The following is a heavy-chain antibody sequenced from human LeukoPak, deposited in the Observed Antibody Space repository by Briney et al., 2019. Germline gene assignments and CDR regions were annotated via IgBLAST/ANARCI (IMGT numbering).Heavy chain of an antibody. V-gene: IGHV3-23*01. J-gene: IGHJ4*02. CDR2: ISGSGGST. CDR1: GFTFSSYA. Sequence: GGSLRLSCAASGFTFSSYAMSWVRQAPGKGLEWVSAISGSGGSTYYADSVKGRFTISRDNSKNTLYVQMNSPRAEDTAVYYCAKSGYSTKGDFDYWGQGTLVTVSS. D-gene: IGHD6-13*01. CDR3: AKSGYSTKGDFDY.